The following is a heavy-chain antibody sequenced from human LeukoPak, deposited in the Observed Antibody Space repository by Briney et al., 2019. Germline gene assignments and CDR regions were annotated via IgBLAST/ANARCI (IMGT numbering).Heavy chain of an antibody. J-gene: IGHJ3*02. CDR1: GFTFRHYS. D-gene: IGHD3-3*01. Sequence: GGSLRLSCAASGFTFRHYSLNWVRQSPRKGLEWVSSISSSSAYTYYADSVKGRFTISRDNAKNSLYLQMNSLRAEDTAVYYCARATYYDFWSGYSGGDAFDIWGQGTMVTVSS. CDR2: ISSSSAYT. V-gene: IGHV3-21*01. CDR3: ARATYYDFWSGYSGGDAFDI.